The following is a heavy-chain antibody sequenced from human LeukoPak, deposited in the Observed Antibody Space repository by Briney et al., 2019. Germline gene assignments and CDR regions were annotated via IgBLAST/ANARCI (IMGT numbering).Heavy chain of an antibody. CDR2: IKQDGSEK. D-gene: IGHD1-20*01. J-gene: IGHJ5*02. CDR1: GFTFSSYW. V-gene: IGHV3-7*01. Sequence: GGSLRLSCAASGFTFSSYWMSWARQAPGKGLEWVANIKQDGSEKYYVDSVKGRFTISRDNAKNSLYLQMNSLRAEDTAVYYCARVEGNWNPLYNWFDPWGQGTLVTVSS. CDR3: ARVEGNWNPLYNWFDP.